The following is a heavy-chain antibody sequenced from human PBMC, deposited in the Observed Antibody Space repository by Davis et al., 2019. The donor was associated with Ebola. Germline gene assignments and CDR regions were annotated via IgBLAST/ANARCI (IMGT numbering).Heavy chain of an antibody. CDR2: IYYSGST. D-gene: IGHD3-10*01. J-gene: IGHJ2*01. V-gene: IGHV4-61*08. CDR3: ATAPLRPFGYWYFDL. Sequence: PGGSLRLSCTVSGDSISSGGYYWSWIRQHPGKGLEWIGYIYYSGSTYYNPSLKSRVTISVDTSKNQFSLKLSSVTAADTAVYYCATAPLRPFGYWYFDLWGRGTLVTVSS. CDR1: GDSISSGGYY.